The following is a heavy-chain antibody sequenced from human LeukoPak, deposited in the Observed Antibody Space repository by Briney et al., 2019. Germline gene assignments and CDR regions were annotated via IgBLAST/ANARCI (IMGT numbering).Heavy chain of an antibody. J-gene: IGHJ1*01. CDR2: ISHSGTNI. V-gene: IGHV3-11*01. CDR1: GFTFSDYY. Sequence: GGSLRLSCAASGFTFSDYYMSWIRQAPGKGLEWISYISHSGTNIYYADSVKGRFTISRDNAKNSLSLQMNSLRAEDTAVYYCVRYCSSSSCYLGSGEYFQDWGRGPLVTVSS. CDR3: VRYCSSSSCYLGSGEYFQD. D-gene: IGHD2-2*01.